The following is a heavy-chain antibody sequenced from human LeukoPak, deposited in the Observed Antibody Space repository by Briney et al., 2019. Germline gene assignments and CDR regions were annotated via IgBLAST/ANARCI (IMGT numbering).Heavy chain of an antibody. CDR3: ARDSSGWYHWFDP. J-gene: IGHJ5*02. CDR2: ISSSGTTI. CDR1: GFIFSSYE. D-gene: IGHD6-19*01. V-gene: IGHV3-48*03. Sequence: TGGSLRLSCAASGFIFSSYEMHWVRQAPGKGLEWVSYISSSGTTIYYADSVKGRFTISRDSNKNSLHLQMNSLRVEDTAIYYCARDSSGWYHWFDPWGQGTLVTVSS.